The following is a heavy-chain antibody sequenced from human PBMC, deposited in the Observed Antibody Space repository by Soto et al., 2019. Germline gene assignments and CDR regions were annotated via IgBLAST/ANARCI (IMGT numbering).Heavy chain of an antibody. CDR3: SRGGRGRY. Sequence: EVQLVESGGGLVQPGESLRLSCAASGFTFSNYWLSWVRQAPGKGLVWVANIKPDGSETYYVDSVKGRFTISRDNAENSVYLKMNSLKAEDTAVYYCSRGGRGRYGGQGTLVTVSS. CDR1: GFTFSNYW. J-gene: IGHJ4*02. V-gene: IGHV3-7*04. D-gene: IGHD3-16*01. CDR2: IKPDGSET.